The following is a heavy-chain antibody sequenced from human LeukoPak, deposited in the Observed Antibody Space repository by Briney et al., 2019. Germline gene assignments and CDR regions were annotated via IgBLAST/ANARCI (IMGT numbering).Heavy chain of an antibody. CDR1: GFTFSSYW. J-gene: IGHJ4*02. D-gene: IGHD2-15*01. V-gene: IGHV3-74*01. CDR3: AKDGIGYSRGFDY. Sequence: PGGSLRLSCAASGFTFSSYWMHWVRQAPGKGLVWVSRINSDGSSTSYADSVKGRFTISRDNSKNTLYLQMNSLRAEDTAVYYCAKDGIGYSRGFDYWGQGTLVTVSS. CDR2: INSDGSST.